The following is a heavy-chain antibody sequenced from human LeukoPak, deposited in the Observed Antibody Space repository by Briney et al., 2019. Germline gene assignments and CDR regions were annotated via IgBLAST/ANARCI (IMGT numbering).Heavy chain of an antibody. Sequence: PSETLSLTCTVSGGSISSYYWSWIRQPPGKGLEWIGYIYYSGSTKYNPSLKSRVTISLDTSKSQFSLKLKSVSAADTAVYHCARQYCTNGICYLRDNWFDPWGQGTLVTVSS. CDR1: GGSISSYY. D-gene: IGHD2-8*01. J-gene: IGHJ5*02. CDR3: ARQYCTNGICYLRDNWFDP. V-gene: IGHV4-59*08. CDR2: IYYSGST.